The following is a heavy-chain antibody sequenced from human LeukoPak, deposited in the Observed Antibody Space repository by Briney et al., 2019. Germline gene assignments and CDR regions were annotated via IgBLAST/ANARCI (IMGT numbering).Heavy chain of an antibody. D-gene: IGHD3-10*01. CDR3: ARDSGTTGEVKFDP. Sequence: SETLSLTCTVSGGSISSYYWSWIRQPPGKGLEWIGYIYYSGSTNYNPSLKSRVTISVDSSKNQFSLKLSSVTAADTAVYYCARDSGTTGEVKFDPWGQGTLVTVSS. V-gene: IGHV4-59*01. CDR1: GGSISSYY. CDR2: IYYSGST. J-gene: IGHJ5*02.